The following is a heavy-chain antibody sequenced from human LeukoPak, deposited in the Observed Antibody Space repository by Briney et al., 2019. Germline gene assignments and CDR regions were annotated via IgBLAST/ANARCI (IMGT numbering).Heavy chain of an antibody. D-gene: IGHD3-22*01. Sequence: SETLSLTCAVYGGSFSGYYWSWIRQPPGKGLEWIGEINHSGSTNYNPSLKSRVTISVDTSKNQFSLKLSSVTAADTAVYYCAREALDYYDSRGFDYWGQGTLVTVSS. CDR1: GGSFSGYY. V-gene: IGHV4-34*01. J-gene: IGHJ4*02. CDR2: INHSGST. CDR3: AREALDYYDSRGFDY.